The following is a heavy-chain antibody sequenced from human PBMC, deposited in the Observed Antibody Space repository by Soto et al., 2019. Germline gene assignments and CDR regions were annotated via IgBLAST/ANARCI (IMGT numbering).Heavy chain of an antibody. CDR1: GGSISSSNW. V-gene: IGHV4-4*02. CDR3: ARFNSGSYYEAFDI. CDR2: IYHSGST. Sequence: SETLSITCAVSGGSISSSNWWSWVRQPPGKGLEWIGEIYHSGSTNYNPSLKSRVTISVDKSKNQFSLKPSSVTAADTAVYYCARFNSGSYYEAFDIWGQGTMVT. D-gene: IGHD1-26*01. J-gene: IGHJ3*02.